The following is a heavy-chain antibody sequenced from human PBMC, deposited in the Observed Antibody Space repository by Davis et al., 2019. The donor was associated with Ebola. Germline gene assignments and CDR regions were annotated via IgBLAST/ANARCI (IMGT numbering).Heavy chain of an antibody. CDR3: ARDGSHYDFDY. CDR1: GFTFSSYG. J-gene: IGHJ4*02. Sequence: GESLKISCAASGFTFSSYGMHWVRQAPGKGLEWVAVISYDGSNKYYADSVRGRFTISRDNAKNTVYLQMNSLRAEDTAVYYCARDGSHYDFDYWGQGTLVTVSS. D-gene: IGHD3-10*01. CDR2: ISYDGSNK. V-gene: IGHV3-30*03.